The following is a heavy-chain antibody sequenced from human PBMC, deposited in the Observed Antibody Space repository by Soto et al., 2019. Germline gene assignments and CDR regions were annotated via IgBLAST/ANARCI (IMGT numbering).Heavy chain of an antibody. CDR3: ARGAPRYSSGGTVAATNWGYYYYYGMDV. D-gene: IGHD6-25*01. CDR2: INHSGST. CDR1: GGSFSGYY. J-gene: IGHJ6*02. Sequence: SETLSLTCAVYGGSFSGYYWSWIRQPPGKGLEWIGEINHSGSTNYNPSLKSRVTISVDTSKNQFSLKLSSVTAADTAVYYCARGAPRYSSGGTVAATNWGYYYYYGMDVWGQGTTVTVSS. V-gene: IGHV4-34*01.